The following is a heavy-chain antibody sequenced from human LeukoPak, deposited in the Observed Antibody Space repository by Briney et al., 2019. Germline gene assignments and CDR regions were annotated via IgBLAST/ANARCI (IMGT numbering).Heavy chain of an antibody. CDR2: IYYSGST. V-gene: IGHV4-59*01. CDR3: ARHFSPLGTDDAFDI. D-gene: IGHD3-3*02. J-gene: IGHJ3*02. CDR1: GGSISSYY. Sequence: KPSETLSLTCTVSGGSISSYYWSWIRQPPGKGLEWIGYIYYSGSTNYNPSLKSRVTISVDTSKNQFSLKLSSVTAADTAVYYCARHFSPLGTDDAFDIWGQGTMVTVSS.